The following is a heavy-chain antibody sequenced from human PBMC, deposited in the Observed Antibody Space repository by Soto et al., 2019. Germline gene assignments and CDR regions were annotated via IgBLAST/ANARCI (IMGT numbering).Heavy chain of an antibody. CDR2: ISAYNGNT. CDR1: GYTFTSYG. J-gene: IGHJ3*02. D-gene: IGHD3-3*01. V-gene: IGHV1-18*04. CDR3: ARDRRGFYDFWSGYHDAFDI. Sequence: QVQLVQSGAEVKKPGASVKVSCKASGYTFTSYGISWVRQAPGQGLEWMGWISAYNGNTNYAQKLQGRVTMTTDTSTRTAYMELRSLRSDDTAVYYCARDRRGFYDFWSGYHDAFDIWGQGTMVTVSS.